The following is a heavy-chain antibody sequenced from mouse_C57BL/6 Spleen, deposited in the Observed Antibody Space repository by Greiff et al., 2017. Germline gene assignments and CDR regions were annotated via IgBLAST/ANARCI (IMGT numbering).Heavy chain of an antibody. CDR2: IYPRSGNT. Sequence: QVHVKQSGAELARPGASVKLSCKASGYTFTSYGISWVKQRTGPGLEWIGEIYPRSGNTYYNEKFKGKATLTADKSSSTAYMELRSLTSEDSAVYFCARLCITTVVATGYFDYWGQGTTLTVSS. CDR1: GYTFTSYG. J-gene: IGHJ2*01. CDR3: ARLCITTVVATGYFDY. V-gene: IGHV1-81*01. D-gene: IGHD1-1*01.